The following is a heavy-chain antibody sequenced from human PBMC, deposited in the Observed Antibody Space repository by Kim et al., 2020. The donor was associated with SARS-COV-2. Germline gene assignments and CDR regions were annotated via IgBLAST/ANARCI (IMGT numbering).Heavy chain of an antibody. D-gene: IGHD3-10*02. CDR1: GFTFSSYS. V-gene: IGHV3-21*01. J-gene: IGHJ6*02. Sequence: GGSLRLSCAASGFTFSSYSMNWVRQAPGKGLEWVSSISSSSSYIYYADSVKGRFTISRDNAKNSLYLQMNSLRAEDTAVYYCATVPPTVRGLLADYYYYGMDVWGQGTTVTVSS. CDR2: ISSSSSYI. CDR3: ATVPPTVRGLLADYYYYGMDV.